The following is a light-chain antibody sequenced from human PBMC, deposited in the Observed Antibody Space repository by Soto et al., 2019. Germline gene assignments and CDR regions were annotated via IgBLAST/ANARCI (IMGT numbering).Light chain of an antibody. V-gene: IGKV2-28*01. CDR2: LGS. J-gene: IGKJ4*01. CDR3: IQALQN. Sequence: DIVITHSPLSLPVTPVEPASISFMSSQILLHSNGFNYLDWYLQKPGQSPQLLIYLGSNRASGVPDRFSGSGSGTDFTLKISGVEAQDVRLYYYIQALQNFGGGTKVDIK. CDR1: QILLHSNGFNY.